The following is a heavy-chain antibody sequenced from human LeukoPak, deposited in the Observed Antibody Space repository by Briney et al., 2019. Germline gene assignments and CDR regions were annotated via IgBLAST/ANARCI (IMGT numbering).Heavy chain of an antibody. V-gene: IGHV3-11*01. CDR1: GFTFSDYN. Sequence: GGSLRLSCAASGFTFSDYNMNWVRQAPGKGLEWVSYITNGGSTIHHADSVKGRFTISRDNAKKTLYLQMNSLRAEDTAVYYCAKDLVAVAGNGGGYYYYGMDVWGQGTTVTVSS. J-gene: IGHJ6*02. CDR2: ITNGGSTI. CDR3: AKDLVAVAGNGGGYYYYGMDV. D-gene: IGHD6-19*01.